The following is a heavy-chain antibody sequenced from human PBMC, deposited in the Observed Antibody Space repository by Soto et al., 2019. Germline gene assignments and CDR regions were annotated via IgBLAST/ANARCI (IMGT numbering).Heavy chain of an antibody. CDR3: AKDIVGIAVASPWGYGMDV. J-gene: IGHJ6*02. V-gene: IGHV3-9*01. D-gene: IGHD6-19*01. CDR2: ISWNSGSI. CDR1: GFTFDDYA. Sequence: EVQLVESGGGLVQPGRSLRLSCAASGFTFDDYAMHRVRQAPGKGLEWVSGISWNSGSIGYADSVKGRFTISRDNAKNSLYMQMNSLRAEDTDLYYCAKDIVGIAVASPWGYGMDVWGQGTTVTVSS.